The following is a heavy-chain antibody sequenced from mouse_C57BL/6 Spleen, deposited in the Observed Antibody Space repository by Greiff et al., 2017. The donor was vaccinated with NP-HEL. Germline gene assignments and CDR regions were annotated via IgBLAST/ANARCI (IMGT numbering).Heavy chain of an antibody. V-gene: IGHV1-50*01. D-gene: IGHD1-1*02. CDR3: AGGGVARDY. CDR1: GYTFTSYW. J-gene: IGHJ2*01. Sequence: VQLQQPGAELVKPGASVKLSCKASGYTFTSYWMQWVKQRPGQGLEWIGEIDPSDSYTNYNQKFKGKATLTVDTSSSTAYMQLSSLTSEDSAVYYCAGGGVARDYWGQGTTLTVSS. CDR2: IDPSDSYT.